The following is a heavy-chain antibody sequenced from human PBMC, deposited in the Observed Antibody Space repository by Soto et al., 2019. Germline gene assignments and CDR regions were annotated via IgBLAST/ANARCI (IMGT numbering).Heavy chain of an antibody. CDR1: GGSISSGGYY. J-gene: IGHJ3*02. CDR3: ARVGSYHSTPFDI. CDR2: SYYSGST. Sequence: QVQLQESGPGLVKPSQTLSLTCTVSGGSISSGGYYWSRISQHPGKGLEWIRNSYYSGSTYYKPSLTSRVTIVVDTSKNQFSLKLSSVTAADTAVYYCARVGSYHSTPFDIWGQGTMVTVSS. V-gene: IGHV4-31*03. D-gene: IGHD3-10*01.